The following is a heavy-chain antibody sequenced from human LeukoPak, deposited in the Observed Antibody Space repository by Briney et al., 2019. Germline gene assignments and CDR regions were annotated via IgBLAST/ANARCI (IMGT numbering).Heavy chain of an antibody. J-gene: IGHJ6*03. Sequence: GGSLRLSCAASGFTFSSYEMNCVRQAPGKGLEWVSYISSSGSTIYYADSVNSRVTISRDNAKNSLYLQMNSLRAEDTAVYYCAKGRGWEASYYYYMDVWGKGTTVTISS. CDR2: ISSSGSTI. CDR1: GFTFSSYE. V-gene: IGHV3-48*03. D-gene: IGHD1-26*01. CDR3: AKGRGWEASYYYYMDV.